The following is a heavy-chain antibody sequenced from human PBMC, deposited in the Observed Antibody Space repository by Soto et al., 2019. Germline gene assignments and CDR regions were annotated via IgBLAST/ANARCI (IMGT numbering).Heavy chain of an antibody. CDR1: GFTFSTYA. Sequence: GGSLRLSCAASGFTFSTYAMSWFRQAPGKGLEWVSAISDGGGRTYYADSAKGRFTISRDNSKNTLYLQMNSLRAEDTAVYFCAKELVNSGWTYFDYWGPGTLVTVSS. J-gene: IGHJ4*02. CDR2: ISDGGGRT. V-gene: IGHV3-23*01. CDR3: AKELVNSGWTYFDY. D-gene: IGHD6-19*01.